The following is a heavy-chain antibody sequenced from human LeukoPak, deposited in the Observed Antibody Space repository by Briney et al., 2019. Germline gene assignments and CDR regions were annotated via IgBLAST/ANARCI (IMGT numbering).Heavy chain of an antibody. D-gene: IGHD3-3*01. Sequence: GGSLRLSCAASGFTFSSHAMHWVRQAPGKGLEWVAVISYDGSNKYYADSVKGRFTISRDNSKNTLYLQMNSLRAEDTAVYYCARDLAGYDFWSGQFDYWGQGTLVTVSS. CDR2: ISYDGSNK. CDR3: ARDLAGYDFWSGQFDY. J-gene: IGHJ4*02. V-gene: IGHV3-30-3*01. CDR1: GFTFSSHA.